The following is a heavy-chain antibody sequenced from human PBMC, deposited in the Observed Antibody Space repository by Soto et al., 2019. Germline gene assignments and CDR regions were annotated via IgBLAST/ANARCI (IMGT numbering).Heavy chain of an antibody. D-gene: IGHD3-16*01. Sequence: GGSLRLSCAASGFTFSSYSMNWVRQAPGKGLEWVSFIGSSSGTIFYADSVKGRFTISRDNAKNSPYLQMNSLRDEDTAVYYCAREEYVGFNCFAPWGQGTLVTVSS. V-gene: IGHV3-48*02. CDR1: GFTFSSYS. J-gene: IGHJ5*02. CDR2: IGSSSGTI. CDR3: AREEYVGFNCFAP.